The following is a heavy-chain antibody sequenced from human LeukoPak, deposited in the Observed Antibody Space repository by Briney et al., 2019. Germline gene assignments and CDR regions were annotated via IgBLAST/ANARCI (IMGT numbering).Heavy chain of an antibody. J-gene: IGHJ6*02. CDR2: IYYSGST. CDR1: GRSISSYY. V-gene: IGHV4-59*01. Sequence: SETLSLTCTVSGRSISSYYWSWIRQPPGKGLEWIGYIYYSGSTNYNPSLKSRVTISVDTSKNQFSLKLSSVTAADTAVYYCARVPLSLFGTDYGYYGMDVWGQGTTVTVSS. CDR3: ARVPLSLFGTDYGYYGMDV. D-gene: IGHD4-17*01.